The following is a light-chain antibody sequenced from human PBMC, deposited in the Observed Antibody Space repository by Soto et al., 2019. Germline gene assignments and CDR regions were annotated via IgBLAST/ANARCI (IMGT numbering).Light chain of an antibody. CDR3: QQRGNWWT. CDR1: QSVSSY. J-gene: IGKJ1*01. Sequence: EIVLTQSPATLSLSPGERATLSCRASQSVSSYLAWYQQKPGQAPRLLIYDASNRATGIPARFSGSGSGTDFTLTISSLEPEDFEVYYCQQRGNWWTFGQGTKVEIK. CDR2: DAS. V-gene: IGKV3-11*01.